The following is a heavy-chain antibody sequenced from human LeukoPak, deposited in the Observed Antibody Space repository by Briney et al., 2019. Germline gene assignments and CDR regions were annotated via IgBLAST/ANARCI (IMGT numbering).Heavy chain of an antibody. CDR3: ARVDCSRTSCYREVGY. Sequence: SETLSLTCTVSGGSISSYYWSWIRQPPGKGLEWIAYIDYSASTNYNPSLKSRVTISVDTSKNQFSLKLSSVTAADTAVYYCARVDCSRTSCYREVGYWGQGTLVTVSS. V-gene: IGHV4-59*01. CDR1: GGSISSYY. CDR2: IDYSAST. D-gene: IGHD2-2*02. J-gene: IGHJ4*02.